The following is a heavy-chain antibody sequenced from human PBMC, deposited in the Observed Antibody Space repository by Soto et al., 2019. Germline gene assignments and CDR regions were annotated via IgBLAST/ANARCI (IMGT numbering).Heavy chain of an antibody. V-gene: IGHV3-23*01. D-gene: IGHD6-13*01. Sequence: GALRSSCAASGFNFSSYAMSWVRQAPGKGLEWVSAISGSGGSTYYADSVKGRFTISRDNSKNTLYLQMNSLRAEDTAVYYCAKDTWGIAAAEAFDIWGQGTMVTVSS. CDR1: GFNFSSYA. CDR3: AKDTWGIAAAEAFDI. J-gene: IGHJ3*02. CDR2: ISGSGGST.